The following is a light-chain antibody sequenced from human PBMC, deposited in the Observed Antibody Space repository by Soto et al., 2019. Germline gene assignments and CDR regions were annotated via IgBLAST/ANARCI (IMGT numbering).Light chain of an antibody. Sequence: QPVLTQPPSVSGAPGQRVTISCTGNSSNIGAGYDVQWYQQLPGTAPKLLIYANTNRPSGVPARFSGSKSGTSASLAITGLQAEDEADYYCQSSNNRLTTSYVFGSGTKLTVL. CDR1: SSNIGAGYD. J-gene: IGLJ1*01. CDR2: ANT. V-gene: IGLV1-40*01. CDR3: QSSNNRLTTSYV.